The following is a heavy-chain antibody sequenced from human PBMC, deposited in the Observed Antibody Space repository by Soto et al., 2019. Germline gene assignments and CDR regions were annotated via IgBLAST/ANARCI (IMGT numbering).Heavy chain of an antibody. J-gene: IGHJ4*02. Sequence: QVQLQQWGAGLLKPSETLSLTCAVYGGSFSGYYWSWIRQPPGKGLEWIGEINHSGSTNYNPSLKSRVTISVDTSKNQFSLKLSSVTAADTAVYYCARVDSSGWYFDYWGQGTLVTVSS. CDR2: INHSGST. V-gene: IGHV4-34*01. D-gene: IGHD6-19*01. CDR3: ARVDSSGWYFDY. CDR1: GGSFSGYY.